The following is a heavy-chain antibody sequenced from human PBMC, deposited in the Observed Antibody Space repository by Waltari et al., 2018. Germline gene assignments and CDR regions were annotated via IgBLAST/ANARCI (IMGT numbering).Heavy chain of an antibody. CDR2: IRVSDAT. Sequence: EVQLLESGGGLVQPGGSLRLSCKASGFTSVTHAINWVRQAPGKGLEWVSSIRVSDATYYADSVKGRFTISRDYSDNTVYLQMDSLRADDTAVYFCAKPFYNWDDPLHSWGQGTPVTVSS. CDR3: AKPFYNWDDPLHS. D-gene: IGHD1-20*01. CDR1: GFTSVTHA. V-gene: IGHV3-23*01. J-gene: IGHJ1*01.